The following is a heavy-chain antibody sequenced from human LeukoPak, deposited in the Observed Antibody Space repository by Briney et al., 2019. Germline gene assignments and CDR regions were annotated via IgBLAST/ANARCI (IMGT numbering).Heavy chain of an antibody. Sequence: GGSLRLSCAASGVTLSDHHMNWVRQAPGKGLEWVARTRNKAKSYTTEYAASVKCRFTISRDNSKNLMHLKINSVKIADTDVYYCERDGGKSDNSVFDIWGHGKVVTVSS. J-gene: IGHJ3*02. CDR2: TRNKAKSYTT. CDR1: GVTLSDHH. D-gene: IGHD3-16*01. CDR3: ERDGGKSDNSVFDI. V-gene: IGHV3-72*01.